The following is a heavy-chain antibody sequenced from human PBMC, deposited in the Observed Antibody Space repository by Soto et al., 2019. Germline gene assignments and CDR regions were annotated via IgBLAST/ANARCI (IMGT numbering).Heavy chain of an antibody. V-gene: IGHV2-70*11. J-gene: IGHJ6*03. D-gene: IGHD6-19*01. CDR1: GFSLSTSGMC. CDR2: IDWGDDK. CDR3: ARIRSIAVADGIYYYMDV. Sequence: ASGPTLVNPTQTLTLTCTFSGFSLSTSGMCVSWIRQPPGKALEWLARIDWGDDKYYSTSLKTRLTISKDTSKNQVVLTMTNMDPVDTATYYCARIRSIAVADGIYYYMDVWGKGTTVTVSS.